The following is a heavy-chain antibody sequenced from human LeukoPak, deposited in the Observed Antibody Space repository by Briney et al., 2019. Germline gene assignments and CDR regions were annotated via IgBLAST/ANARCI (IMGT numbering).Heavy chain of an antibody. CDR1: GGSISSYY. CDR2: IYYSGST. V-gene: IGHV4-59*01. Sequence: SSETLSLTCTVSGGSISSYYWGWIRQPPGKGLEWIGYIYYSGSTDYNSSLKSRVTISVDTSKNQFSLRLSSVTAADTAVYYCAREGVTKYYFDYWGQGTLVTVSS. CDR3: AREGVTKYYFDY. D-gene: IGHD4-11*01. J-gene: IGHJ4*02.